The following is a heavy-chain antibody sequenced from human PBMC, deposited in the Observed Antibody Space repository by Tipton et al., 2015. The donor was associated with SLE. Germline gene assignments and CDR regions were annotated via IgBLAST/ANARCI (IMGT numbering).Heavy chain of an antibody. Sequence: SLRLSCAASGFTFSSYWMHWVRQAPGKGLVWVSRINSDGISTTYADSVKGRFTISRDNAENSLYLQMNSLRAEDTAVYYCARELSGVLRFLEWPPYFDYWGQGTLVTVSS. D-gene: IGHD3-3*01. J-gene: IGHJ4*02. CDR3: ARELSGVLRFLEWPPYFDY. CDR2: INSDGIST. V-gene: IGHV3-74*01. CDR1: GFTFSSYW.